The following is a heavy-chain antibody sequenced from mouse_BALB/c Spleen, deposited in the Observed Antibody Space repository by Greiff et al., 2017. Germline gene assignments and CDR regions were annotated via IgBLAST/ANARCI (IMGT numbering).Heavy chain of an antibody. V-gene: IGHV5-4*02. CDR3: ARDQGGWLPYAMDY. D-gene: IGHD2-2*01. CDR2: ISDGGSYT. CDR1: GFTFSDYY. Sequence: EVHLVESGGGLVKPGGSLKLSCAASGFTFSDYYMYWVRQTPEKRLEWVATISDGGSYTYYPDSVKGRFTISRDNAKNNLYLQMSSLKSEDTAMYYCARDQGGWLPYAMDYWGQGTSVTVSS. J-gene: IGHJ4*01.